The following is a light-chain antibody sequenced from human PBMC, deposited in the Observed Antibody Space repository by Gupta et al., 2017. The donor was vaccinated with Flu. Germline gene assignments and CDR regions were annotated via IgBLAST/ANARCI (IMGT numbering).Light chain of an antibody. Sequence: PSSFFVSVGGPVADTSRASHDISSYLQWYHQKPRETPKLLLYSASEFEKGVPSRFSGSGSGADFPFIISSRQPDDVATYYCQQEDTHPLTFGGGTKVEIK. V-gene: IGKV1-33*01. J-gene: IGKJ4*01. CDR3: QQEDTHPLT. CDR2: SAS. CDR1: HDISSY.